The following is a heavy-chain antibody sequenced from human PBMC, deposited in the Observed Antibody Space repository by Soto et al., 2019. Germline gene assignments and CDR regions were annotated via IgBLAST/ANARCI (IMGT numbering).Heavy chain of an antibody. CDR1: GGSFSGYY. Sequence: SETLSLTCAGYGGSFSGYYWSWIRQPPGKGLEWIGEINHSGSPYNNPSLKSRVTISADTSMNQFSLALTSVTAADTAMYYCARGSTTEKVDSWGQGILVTVSS. V-gene: IGHV4-34*01. J-gene: IGHJ4*02. CDR3: ARGSTTEKVDS. CDR2: INHSGSP.